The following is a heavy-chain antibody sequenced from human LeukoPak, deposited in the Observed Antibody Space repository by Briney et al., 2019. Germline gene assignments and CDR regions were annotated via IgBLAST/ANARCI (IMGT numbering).Heavy chain of an antibody. J-gene: IGHJ4*02. CDR1: GFTVSSNY. CDR2: IYSGGST. D-gene: IGHD4-17*01. CDR3: VRGDYGDYTLFDY. Sequence: PGGSLRLSCAASGFTVSSNYMSWVRQAPGKGLEWVSVIYSGGSTYYADSVKSRFTISRDNSKNTLYLQMNSLRAEDTAVYYCVRGDYGDYTLFDYWGQGTLVTVSS. V-gene: IGHV3-53*01.